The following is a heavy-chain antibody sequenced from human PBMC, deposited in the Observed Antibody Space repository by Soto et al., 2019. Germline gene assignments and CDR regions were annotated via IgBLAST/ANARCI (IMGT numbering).Heavy chain of an antibody. V-gene: IGHV3-74*01. Sequence: PGWSLRLSWAACVFTFSTNLMHLVRQAPGKGLVWVSRINSEGTNAAYADSVQGRFTISRDNAKNTLYLQMNSLTGEDTAVYYCAKAGAGVANFDYWRQGTVVTVSS. CDR2: INSEGTNA. CDR3: AKAGAGVANFDY. D-gene: IGHD3-3*01. CDR1: VFTFSTNL. J-gene: IGHJ4*02.